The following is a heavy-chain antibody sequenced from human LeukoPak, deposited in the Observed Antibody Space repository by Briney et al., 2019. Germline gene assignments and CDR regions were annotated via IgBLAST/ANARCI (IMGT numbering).Heavy chain of an antibody. CDR2: ISGSGGST. D-gene: IGHD3-3*02. J-gene: IGHJ4*02. V-gene: IGHV3-23*01. CDR1: GFTFSSYA. CDR3: AKAGHFWSGYYYFDY. Sequence: GGSLRLSCAASGFTFSSYAMSWVRQAPGKGLEWVSAISGSGGSTYYADSVKGRFTISRDDSKNTLYLQMNSLRAEDTAVYYCAKAGHFWSGYYYFDYWGQGTLVTVSS.